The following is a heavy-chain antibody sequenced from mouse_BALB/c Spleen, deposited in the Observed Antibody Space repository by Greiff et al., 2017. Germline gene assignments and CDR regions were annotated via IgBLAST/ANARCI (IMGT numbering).Heavy chain of an antibody. J-gene: IGHJ4*01. V-gene: IGHV1-69*02. Sequence: QVQLKQPGAELVRPGASVKLSCKASGYTFTSYWINWVKQRPGQGLEWIGNIYPSDSYTNYNQKFKDKATLTVDKSSSTAYMQLSSPTSEDSAVYYCTLRRVDYYAMDYWGQGTSVTVSS. CDR1: GYTFTSYW. CDR3: TLRRVDYYAMDY. D-gene: IGHD2-12*01. CDR2: IYPSDSYT.